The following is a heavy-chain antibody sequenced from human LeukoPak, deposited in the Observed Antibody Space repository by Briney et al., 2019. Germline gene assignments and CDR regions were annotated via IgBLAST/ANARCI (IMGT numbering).Heavy chain of an antibody. V-gene: IGHV3-30-3*01. Sequence: GGSLRLSCAASGFTFSSYAMHWVRQAPGKGLEWVAVTSYDRSNKYYADSVKGRFTISRDNSKNTLYLQMNSLRAEDTAVYYCAKAALTYYDFWSGYDNFDYWGQGTLVTVSS. CDR2: TSYDRSNK. CDR3: AKAALTYYDFWSGYDNFDY. J-gene: IGHJ4*02. CDR1: GFTFSSYA. D-gene: IGHD3-3*01.